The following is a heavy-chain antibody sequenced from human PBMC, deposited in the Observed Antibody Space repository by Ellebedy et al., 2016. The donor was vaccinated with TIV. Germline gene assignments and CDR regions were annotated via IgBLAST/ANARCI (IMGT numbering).Heavy chain of an antibody. D-gene: IGHD5-24*01. J-gene: IGHJ4*02. CDR3: ARGEGWIDN. V-gene: IGHV3-7*04. CDR2: IKEDGSEK. CDR1: GFTFTNYW. Sequence: GGSLRLSXEASGFTFTNYWMGWVRQAQGKGLEWVANIKEDGSEKYYVDSVKGRFTISRDNAKNSLYLQMNSLRAEDTAVYFCARGEGWIDNWGQGTLVTVSS.